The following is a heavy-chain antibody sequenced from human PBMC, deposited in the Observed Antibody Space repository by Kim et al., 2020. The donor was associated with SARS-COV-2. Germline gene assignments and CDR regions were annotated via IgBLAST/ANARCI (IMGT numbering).Heavy chain of an antibody. Sequence: GGSLRLSCAASGFIVSNNYMNWVRQAPGKGLEWVSIIYSDGSTYYADAEKDRFTISRHNSKNTLYLQMNSLRAEETAVYYCAREGGDRAFDLWGQGTMVTVSS. CDR3: AREGGDRAFDL. CDR1: GFIVSNNY. CDR2: IYSDGST. V-gene: IGHV3-53*01. J-gene: IGHJ3*01. D-gene: IGHD2-21*02.